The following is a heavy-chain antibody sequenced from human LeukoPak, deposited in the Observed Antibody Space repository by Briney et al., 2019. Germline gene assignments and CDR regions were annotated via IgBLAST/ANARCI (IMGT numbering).Heavy chain of an antibody. D-gene: IGHD2-15*01. CDR1: GYTFTNYG. V-gene: IGHV1-18*01. J-gene: IGHJ4*02. CDR2: ISAYNGNT. CDR3: ARRSSPHSHAPCTGGNCHYYFFVY. Sequence: ASMKVSCKASGYTFTNYGITWVRQAPGQGLEWVGWISAYNGNTNYAQNVQGRVTMTTDTSTSTAYMELRSLRSDDTAVCYCARRSSPHSHAPCTGGNCHYYFFVYWGQGTPVTVSS.